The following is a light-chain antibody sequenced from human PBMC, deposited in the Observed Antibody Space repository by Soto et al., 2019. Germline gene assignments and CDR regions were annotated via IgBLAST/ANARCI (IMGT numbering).Light chain of an antibody. CDR1: SSDVGGYNY. CDR2: EVN. Sequence: QSALTQPASVSGSPGQSITISCTGTSSDVGGYNYVSWYQHHPGKVPKLMIYEVNNRPSGVSNRFSGSKSGNTASLSISGLQAEDEADYYCSSYTTSYTQVFGGGTKLTVL. V-gene: IGLV2-14*01. J-gene: IGLJ3*02. CDR3: SSYTTSYTQV.